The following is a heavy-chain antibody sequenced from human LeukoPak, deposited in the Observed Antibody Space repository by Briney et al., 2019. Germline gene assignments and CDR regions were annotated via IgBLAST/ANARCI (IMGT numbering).Heavy chain of an antibody. CDR3: ARDLAAAATWFDP. V-gene: IGHV3-33*01. D-gene: IGHD6-13*01. J-gene: IGHJ5*02. CDR2: IWYDASNR. CDR1: GSTFSSYG. Sequence: PGRSLRLSCAASGSTFSSYGMHWVRQAPGKGLEWVAVIWYDASNRYYADSVKGRFTISRDNSKNTLYLQMNSLRAEDTAVYFCARDLAAAATWFDPWGQGTLVTVSS.